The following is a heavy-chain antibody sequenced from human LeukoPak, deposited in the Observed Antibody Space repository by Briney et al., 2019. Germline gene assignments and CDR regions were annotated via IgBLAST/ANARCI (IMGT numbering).Heavy chain of an antibody. V-gene: IGHV4-34*01. Sequence: PSETLSLTCAVYGGSFSGYYWTWIRQTPEKGLEWIGEMNPSGSTSYSPSLKSRVTISVDTSKNQFSLKLSSVTAADTAVYYCARGRQDVAMIVVVMTAVSYYLDVWGKGTTVTV. CDR3: ARGRQDVAMIVVVMTAVSYYLDV. J-gene: IGHJ6*03. CDR2: MNPSGST. CDR1: GGSFSGYY. D-gene: IGHD3-22*01.